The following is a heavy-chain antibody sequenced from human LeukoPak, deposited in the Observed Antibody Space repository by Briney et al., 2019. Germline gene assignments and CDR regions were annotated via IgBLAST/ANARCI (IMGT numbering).Heavy chain of an antibody. Sequence: SETLSLTCTVSGGSISTYCWSWIRQPAEKGLEWIWRIYPSGSTYYNPSLKSRFTISIDKSKNQFSLRLTSVTAADTAVYYCARDRSGYSEYYFDYWGQGSLVTVSS. V-gene: IGHV4-4*07. CDR3: ARDRSGYSEYYFDY. J-gene: IGHJ4*02. CDR2: IYPSGST. CDR1: GGSISTYC. D-gene: IGHD5-12*01.